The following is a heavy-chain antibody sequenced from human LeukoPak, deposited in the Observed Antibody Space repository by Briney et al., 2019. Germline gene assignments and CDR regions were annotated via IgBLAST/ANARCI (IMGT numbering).Heavy chain of an antibody. CDR1: GGSISSYY. D-gene: IGHD6-19*01. V-gene: IGHV4-59*08. CDR3: ARQLRGEAVAGHLQPFDY. J-gene: IGHJ4*02. CDR2: IYYSGST. Sequence: SETLSLACTVSGGSISSYYWNWIRQPPGKGLEWIGYIYYSGSTSYNPSLKSRVTISVDTSKNQFSLKLSSVTAADTAVYFCARQLRGEAVAGHLQPFDYWGQGTLVTVSS.